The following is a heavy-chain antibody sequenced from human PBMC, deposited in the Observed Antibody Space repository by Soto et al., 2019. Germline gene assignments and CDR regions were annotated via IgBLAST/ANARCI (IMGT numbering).Heavy chain of an antibody. Sequence: GGSLRLSCAASGFTFSSYAMSWVRQAPGKGLEWVSVISGSGENTYYADSVKGRFTISRDNSKNTLYLQMNSLRAEDTAVYYCAKDLADTAMAPAWGQGTLVTVSS. CDR1: GFTFSSYA. J-gene: IGHJ5*02. D-gene: IGHD5-18*01. V-gene: IGHV3-23*01. CDR2: ISGSGENT. CDR3: AKDLADTAMAPA.